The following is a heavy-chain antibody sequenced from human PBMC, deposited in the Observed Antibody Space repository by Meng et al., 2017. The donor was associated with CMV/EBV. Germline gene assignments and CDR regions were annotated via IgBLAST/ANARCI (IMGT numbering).Heavy chain of an antibody. CDR2: ISSSSSYI. V-gene: IGHV3-21*01. Sequence: GESLKIPCAASGFTFSSYSMNWVRQAPGKGLEWVSSISSSSSYIYYADSVKGRFTISRDNAKNSLYLQMNSLRAEDTAVYYCARDYDGSGEGYYYGMDVWGQGTTVTVSS. J-gene: IGHJ6*02. CDR3: ARDYDGSGEGYYYGMDV. D-gene: IGHD3-10*01. CDR1: GFTFSSYS.